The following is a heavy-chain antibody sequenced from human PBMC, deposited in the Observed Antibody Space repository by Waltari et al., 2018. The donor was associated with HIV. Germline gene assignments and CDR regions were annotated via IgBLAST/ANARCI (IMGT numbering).Heavy chain of an antibody. D-gene: IGHD3-16*02. CDR1: GGSVSSGSYY. J-gene: IGHJ1*01. V-gene: IGHV4-61*01. Sequence: QVQLQESGPGLVKPSETLSLTCTVSGGSVSSGSYYWSWIRQPPGKGLEWIGYIYYSGSTNYNPPRKSRVTISVDTSKNQFSLKLSCVTAADTAVYYCAGRYASRLGELSLYEKHWGQGTLVTVSS. CDR2: IYYSGST. CDR3: AGRYASRLGELSLYEKH.